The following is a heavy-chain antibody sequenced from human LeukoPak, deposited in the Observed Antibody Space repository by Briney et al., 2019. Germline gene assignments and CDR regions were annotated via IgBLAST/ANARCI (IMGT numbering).Heavy chain of an antibody. CDR3: ARAYYYDSSGSYPGGDY. CDR2: INPGVGST. Sequence: ASVKVSCKASGYTFTNYYMYWVRQAPGQGLEWMGIINPGVGSTNYAQKFQGRVTMTGDTSTSTVYMELTSLRSDDTAVYYCARAYYYDSSGSYPGGDYWGQGTLVTVSS. CDR1: GYTFTNYY. D-gene: IGHD3-22*01. J-gene: IGHJ4*02. V-gene: IGHV1-46*01.